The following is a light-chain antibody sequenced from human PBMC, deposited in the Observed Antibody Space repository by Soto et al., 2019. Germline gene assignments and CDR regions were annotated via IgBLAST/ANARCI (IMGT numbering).Light chain of an antibody. Sequence: EIVLTQSPGTLSMSPGERATLSCRASQSVSSSYLAWYQQKPGQAPRLLIYDASNRATGIPARFSGSGSGTDFTLTISNLQSEDFATYHCQHYYSYPLSFAGGTKVDIK. V-gene: IGKV3-20*01. CDR3: QHYYSYPLS. J-gene: IGKJ4*01. CDR1: QSVSSSY. CDR2: DAS.